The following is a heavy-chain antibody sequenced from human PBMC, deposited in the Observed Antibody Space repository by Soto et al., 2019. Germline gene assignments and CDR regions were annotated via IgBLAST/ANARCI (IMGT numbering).Heavy chain of an antibody. CDR1: GYTFTSYG. CDR2: ISAYNGNT. D-gene: IGHD3-3*01. Sequence: ASVKVSCKASGYTFTSYGISWVRQAPGQGLEWMGWISAYNGNTNYAQKLQGRVTTTTDASTSTAYMELRSLRSDDTAVYYCARARAYYDFWSGYYSPPSYYYYGMDVWGQGTTVTVSS. J-gene: IGHJ6*02. CDR3: ARARAYYDFWSGYYSPPSYYYYGMDV. V-gene: IGHV1-18*01.